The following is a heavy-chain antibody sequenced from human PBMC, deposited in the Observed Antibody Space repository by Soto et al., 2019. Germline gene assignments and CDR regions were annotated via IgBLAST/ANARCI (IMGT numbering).Heavy chain of an antibody. V-gene: IGHV1-2*02. CDR2: INPNSGGT. D-gene: IGHD3-22*01. CDR1: GYTFTGYY. CDR3: ARIYYYDSSGYYLDAFDI. Sequence: ASVKVSCKASGYTFTGYYMHWVRQAPGQGLEWMGWINPNSGGTNYAQKFQGRVTMTRDTSISTAYMELSRLRSDDTAVYYCARIYYYDSSGYYLDAFDIWGQGTMVT. J-gene: IGHJ3*02.